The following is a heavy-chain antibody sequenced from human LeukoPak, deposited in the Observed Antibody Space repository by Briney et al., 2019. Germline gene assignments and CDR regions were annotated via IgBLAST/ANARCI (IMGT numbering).Heavy chain of an antibody. CDR2: INHSGST. Sequence: PSETLSLTCAVYGGSFKGYYWTWIRQPPGKGLEWIGEINHSGSTNYNPSLKSRVTISVDTSKNQFSLKLSSVTAADTAVYYCAREGIAVAGTDYWGQGTLVTVSS. V-gene: IGHV4-34*01. CDR1: GGSFKGYY. CDR3: AREGIAVAGTDY. J-gene: IGHJ4*02. D-gene: IGHD6-19*01.